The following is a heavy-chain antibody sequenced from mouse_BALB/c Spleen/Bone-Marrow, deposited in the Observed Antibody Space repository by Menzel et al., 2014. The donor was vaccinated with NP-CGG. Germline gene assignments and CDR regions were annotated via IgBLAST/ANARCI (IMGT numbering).Heavy chain of an antibody. V-gene: IGHV1-55*01. D-gene: IGHD1-1*01. CDR2: IYPGSGST. J-gene: IGHJ2*01. CDR1: GYNFTSYW. CDR3: ARRYYGSTFDY. Sequence: VQLQQSGAELVKPGTSVKLSCKASGYNFTSYWINWVKLRPGQGLEWIGDIYPGSGSTNYNEKFKSKATLTVDTSSSTAYMQLSSLASEDSALYYCARRYYGSTFDYWGQGTTLTVSS.